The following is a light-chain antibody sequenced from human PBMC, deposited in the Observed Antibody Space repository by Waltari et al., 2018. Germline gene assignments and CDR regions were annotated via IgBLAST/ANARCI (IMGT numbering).Light chain of an antibody. Sequence: DIAMTQSPLSLPVTPGEPASISCRSSQSLLHSNGNKYLEWYRQRPGQSPQLLVYLGSHRAYGVPDRFSGSGSGTEFTLKISRVEAEDVGVYYCMQALQTPLTFGGGTKVEIK. CDR3: MQALQTPLT. J-gene: IGKJ4*01. CDR1: QSLLHSNGNKY. V-gene: IGKV2-28*01. CDR2: LGS.